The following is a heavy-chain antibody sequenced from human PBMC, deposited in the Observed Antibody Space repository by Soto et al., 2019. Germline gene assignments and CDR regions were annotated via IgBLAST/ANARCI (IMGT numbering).Heavy chain of an antibody. V-gene: IGHV3-23*01. J-gene: IGHJ6*03. CDR2: ISGSGGST. CDR3: AKDGRGSHYYYYMDV. CDR1: GFTFSSYA. D-gene: IGHD3-10*01. Sequence: GSLRLSCAASGFTFSSYAMSWVRQAPGKGLEWVSAISGSGGSTYYADSVKGRFTISRDNSKNTLYLQMNSLRAEDTAVYYCAKDGRGSHYYYYMDVWGKGTTVTVSS.